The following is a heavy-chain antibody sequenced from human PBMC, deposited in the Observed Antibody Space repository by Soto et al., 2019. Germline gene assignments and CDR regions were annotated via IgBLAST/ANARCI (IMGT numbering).Heavy chain of an antibody. CDR1: GFTFSSYA. J-gene: IGHJ4*02. CDR2: ISGSGGST. V-gene: IGHV3-23*01. Sequence: GGSLRLSCAASGFTFSSYAMSWVCQAPGKGLEWVSAISGSGGSTYYADSVKGRFTISRDNSKNTLYLQMNSLRAEDTAVYYCAKNPPYCTNGVCSMVVAATDYWGQGTLVTLSS. CDR3: AKNPPYCTNGVCSMVVAATDY. D-gene: IGHD2-8*01.